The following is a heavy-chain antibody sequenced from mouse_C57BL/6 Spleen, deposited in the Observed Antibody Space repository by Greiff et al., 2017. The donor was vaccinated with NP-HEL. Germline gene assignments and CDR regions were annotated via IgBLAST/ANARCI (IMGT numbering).Heavy chain of an antibody. Sequence: QVQLQQSGAELVRPGTSVKVSCKASGYAFTNYLIEWVKQRPGQGLEWIGVINPGSGGTNYNEKFKGKATLTADKSSSTAYMQLSSLTSEDSAVYCCAREGDGSGFAYWGQGTLVTVSA. D-gene: IGHD1-1*01. J-gene: IGHJ3*01. V-gene: IGHV1-54*01. CDR3: AREGDGSGFAY. CDR1: GYAFTNYL. CDR2: INPGSGGT.